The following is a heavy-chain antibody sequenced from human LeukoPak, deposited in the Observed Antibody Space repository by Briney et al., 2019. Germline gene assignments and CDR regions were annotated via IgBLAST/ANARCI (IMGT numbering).Heavy chain of an antibody. CDR3: ARADGSGSYEPLDAFDI. J-gene: IGHJ3*02. V-gene: IGHV4-30-4*01. Sequence: PSQTLSLTCTVSGGSISSGDYYWSWIRQPPGKSLEWIGYIYYSGSTYYNPSLKSRVTISVDTSKNQFSLKLSSVTAADTAVYYCARADGSGSYEPLDAFDIWGQGTMVTVSS. D-gene: IGHD3-10*01. CDR2: IYYSGST. CDR1: GGSISSGDYY.